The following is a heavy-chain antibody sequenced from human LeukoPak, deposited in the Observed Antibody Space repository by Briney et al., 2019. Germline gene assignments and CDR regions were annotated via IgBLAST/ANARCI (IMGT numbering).Heavy chain of an antibody. J-gene: IGHJ4*02. CDR3: ARVRETYSSSSPFDY. CDR2: TIPIFGTA. CDR1: GGTFSSYA. V-gene: IGHV1-69*01. Sequence: AASVKVSCKASGGTFSSYAISWVRQAPGQGLEWMGGTIPIFGTANYAQKFQGRVTITADESTSTAYMELSSLRSEDTAVYYCARVRETYSSSSPFDYWGQGTLVTVSS. D-gene: IGHD6-6*01.